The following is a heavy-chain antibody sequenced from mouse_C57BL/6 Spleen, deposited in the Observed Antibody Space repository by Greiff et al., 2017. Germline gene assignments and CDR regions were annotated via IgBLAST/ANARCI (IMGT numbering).Heavy chain of an antibody. Sequence: QVQLQQSGPELVKPGASVQISCKASGYAFSSSWMNWVKQRPGKGLEWIGRIYPGDGDTNYNGKFKGKATLTADKSSSTAYMQLSSLTSEDSAVYFCARDYGSSYVFDYWGQGTTLTVSS. V-gene: IGHV1-82*01. D-gene: IGHD1-1*01. CDR2: IYPGDGDT. CDR3: ARDYGSSYVFDY. CDR1: GYAFSSSW. J-gene: IGHJ2*01.